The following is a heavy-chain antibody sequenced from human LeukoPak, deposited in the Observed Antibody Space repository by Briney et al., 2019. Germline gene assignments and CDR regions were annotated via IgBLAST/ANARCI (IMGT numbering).Heavy chain of an antibody. Sequence: ASVKVSCKASGYSFTGSYLHWVRQAPGQGLEWMGWMNPNNGATKYAQNFQGRVTMARDTSISTAYLDLSNLRFDDTAVYYCARGGTVTTGRSFDPWDQGTLVIVSS. CDR3: ARGGTVTTGRSFDP. CDR2: MNPNNGAT. J-gene: IGHJ5*02. D-gene: IGHD4-17*01. CDR1: GYSFTGSY. V-gene: IGHV1-2*02.